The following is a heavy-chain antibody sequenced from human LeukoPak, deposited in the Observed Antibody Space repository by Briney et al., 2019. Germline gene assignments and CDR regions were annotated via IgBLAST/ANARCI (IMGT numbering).Heavy chain of an antibody. CDR1: GFTFSSYA. V-gene: IGHV3-64*01. CDR3: ARGSGLGDY. J-gene: IGHJ4*02. D-gene: IGHD2-15*01. CDR2: ISSNGGST. Sequence: SGGSLRLSCAASGFTFSSYAMHWVRQAPGKGLEYVSAISSNGGSTYYANSVKGRFTISRDNSKNTLYLQMGSLRAEDTAVYYCARGSGLGDYWGQGTLVTVSS.